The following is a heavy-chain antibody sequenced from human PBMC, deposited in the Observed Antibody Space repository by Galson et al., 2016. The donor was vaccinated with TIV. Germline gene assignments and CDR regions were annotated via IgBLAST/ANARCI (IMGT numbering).Heavy chain of an antibody. Sequence: SPRLSCAASGFTFSDYHMSWLRRTPGKGLEWIAHITSGASSRYYAESVKGRFTISRDDAKNSLFLQMNSLRIDDTAVYYCAKDLAVWGSFYGAFDYWGPGTVVSVSS. CDR2: ITSGASSR. D-gene: IGHD2/OR15-2a*01. CDR1: GFTFSDYH. J-gene: IGHJ4*02. V-gene: IGHV3-11*01. CDR3: AKDLAVWGSFYGAFDY.